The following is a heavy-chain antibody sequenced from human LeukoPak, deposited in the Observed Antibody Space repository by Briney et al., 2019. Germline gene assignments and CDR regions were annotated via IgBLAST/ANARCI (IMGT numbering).Heavy chain of an antibody. CDR2: ISAYNGKT. J-gene: IGHJ5*02. D-gene: IGHD3-9*01. V-gene: IGHV1-18*01. CDR1: GYTFTTYG. Sequence: ASVKVSCKASGYTFTTYGLSWVRQAPGQGIEWMGWISAYNGKTSYAQKFQGRVTMTTDTSTSTAYMELRSLSSDDTAMYYCAGEGKFYDILTGYSTAANWFDPWDQGTLVTVSS. CDR3: AGEGKFYDILTGYSTAANWFDP.